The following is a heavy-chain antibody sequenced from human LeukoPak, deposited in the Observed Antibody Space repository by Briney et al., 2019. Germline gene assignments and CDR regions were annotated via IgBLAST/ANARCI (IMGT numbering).Heavy chain of an antibody. V-gene: IGHV3-30*02. Sequence: GGSLRLSCAAYGFTFSSYGMHWVRQAPGKGLEWVAFIRDDGSNKYYTDSVKGRLTICRDNSKNTLYLQMNSLRAEDTAVYYCAELGITMIGGVWGKGTTVTISS. CDR3: AELGITMIGGV. CDR1: GFTFSSYG. D-gene: IGHD3-10*02. CDR2: IRDDGSNK. J-gene: IGHJ6*04.